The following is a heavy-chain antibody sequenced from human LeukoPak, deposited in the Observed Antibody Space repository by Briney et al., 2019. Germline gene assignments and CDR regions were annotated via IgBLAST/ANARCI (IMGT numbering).Heavy chain of an antibody. J-gene: IGHJ4*02. D-gene: IGHD2-2*01. CDR3: ARDVFESDANSGDGFDY. CDR2: INPSGGST. CDR1: GYTFTSYG. V-gene: IGHV1-46*01. Sequence: GASVKVSCKASGYTFTSYGISWVRQAPGQGLEWMGIINPSGGSTSYAQKFQGRVTMTRDTSTSTVYMELRSLRSDDTAVYYCARDVFESDANSGDGFDYWGQGTLVTVSS.